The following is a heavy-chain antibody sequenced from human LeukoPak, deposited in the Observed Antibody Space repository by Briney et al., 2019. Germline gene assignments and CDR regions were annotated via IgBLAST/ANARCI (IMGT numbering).Heavy chain of an antibody. CDR3: ATKIQSGNYPVDY. CDR2: ISYDGSST. V-gene: IGHV3-74*01. CDR1: GFTFSNYW. Sequence: PGGSLRLSCAASGFTFSNYWMHWVRQAPGKGLVWVSRISYDGSSTSYADSVRGRFTISRDNAKNTLNLQMNSLRAEDTAVYYCATKIQSGNYPVDYRGQGTLVTVSS. D-gene: IGHD1-26*01. J-gene: IGHJ4*02.